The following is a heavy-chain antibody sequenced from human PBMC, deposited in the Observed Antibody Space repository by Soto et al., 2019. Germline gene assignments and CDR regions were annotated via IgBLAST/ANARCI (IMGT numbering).Heavy chain of an antibody. Sequence: EVQLLESGGGLVQPGGSLRLSCAASGFTFSSYAMSWVRQAPGKGLEWVSAISGSGGSTYYADSVKGRFTISRDNSKNTLYLQMNSLRAEDTAVYYCAKSSTYYDFWSGYTSPRRGFDPWGQGTLVTVSS. V-gene: IGHV3-23*01. J-gene: IGHJ5*02. CDR2: ISGSGGST. CDR3: AKSSTYYDFWSGYTSPRRGFDP. D-gene: IGHD3-3*01. CDR1: GFTFSSYA.